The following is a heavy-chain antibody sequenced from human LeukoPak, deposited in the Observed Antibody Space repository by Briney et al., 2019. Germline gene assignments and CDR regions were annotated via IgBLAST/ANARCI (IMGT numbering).Heavy chain of an antibody. J-gene: IGHJ6*03. V-gene: IGHV3-64*02. CDR1: GFTFSDYT. D-gene: IGHD1-26*01. CDR2: ITNNGAYT. Sequence: GGSLRLSCAASGFTFSDYTIHWVRQAPGKRLQSVSAITNNGAYTHYADSVKGRFTISRDNSRNAVFLQMGGLRIEDMAVYYCARVKMGATVSDYYYYYMDVWGTGTTVTVSS. CDR3: ARVKMGATVSDYYYYYMDV.